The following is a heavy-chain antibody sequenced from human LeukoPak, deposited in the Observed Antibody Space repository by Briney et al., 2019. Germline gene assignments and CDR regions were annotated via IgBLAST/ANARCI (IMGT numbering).Heavy chain of an antibody. D-gene: IGHD2-21*02. CDR1: GFTFSSYA. Sequence: GGSLRLSCAASGFTFSSYAMHWVRQAPGKGLEWVAVISYDGSNNYYADSVKGRFTISRDNSKNTLYLQMNSLRAEDTAVYYCARVLVTAAYYYGMDVWGQGTTVTVSS. V-gene: IGHV3-30-3*01. J-gene: IGHJ6*02. CDR3: ARVLVTAAYYYGMDV. CDR2: ISYDGSNN.